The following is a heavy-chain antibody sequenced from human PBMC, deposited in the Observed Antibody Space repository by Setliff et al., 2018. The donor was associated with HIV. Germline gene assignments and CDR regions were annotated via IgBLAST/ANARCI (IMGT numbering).Heavy chain of an antibody. CDR2: IIPILGTA. Sequence: GASVKVSCKASGGRLITYAITWVRQAPGQGLEWMGGIIPILGTANYAQKFQGRVTITADKSTNTAYMEVNSLRSDDSAVYYCARDRGGYFDWLAQIGVGSFLSYFDYWGQGTLVTVSS. D-gene: IGHD3-9*01. CDR1: GGRLITYA. J-gene: IGHJ4*02. V-gene: IGHV1-69*10. CDR3: ARDRGGYFDWLAQIGVGSFLSYFDY.